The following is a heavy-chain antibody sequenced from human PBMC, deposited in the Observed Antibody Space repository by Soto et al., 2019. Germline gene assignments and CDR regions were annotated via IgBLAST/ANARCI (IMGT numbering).Heavy chain of an antibody. V-gene: IGHV4-59*01. CDR3: ARVGPGRFLEWLPDAFDI. Sequence: SETLSLTCTVSGGSISSYYWSWSRQPPGEGLEWIGYIYYSGSTNYNPSLKSRVTISVDTSKNQFSLKLSSVTAADTAVYYCARVGPGRFLEWLPDAFDIWGQGTMVTVSS. D-gene: IGHD3-3*01. CDR1: GGSISSYY. J-gene: IGHJ3*02. CDR2: IYYSGST.